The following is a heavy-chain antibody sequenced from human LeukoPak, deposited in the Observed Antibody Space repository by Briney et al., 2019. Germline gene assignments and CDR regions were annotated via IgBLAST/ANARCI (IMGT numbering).Heavy chain of an antibody. CDR2: IHYSGST. J-gene: IGHJ4*02. V-gene: IGHV4-59*01. Sequence: SETLSLTCAVYGGSFSGYYWSWLRRPPGKGLEWIGYIHYSGSTYYNPSLTSRVTISVDTSKNQFSLRLSSVTAADTAVYYCAREGSRDFWSGPVYYFDYWGQGTLVTVSS. CDR1: GGSFSGYY. CDR3: AREGSRDFWSGPVYYFDY. D-gene: IGHD3-3*01.